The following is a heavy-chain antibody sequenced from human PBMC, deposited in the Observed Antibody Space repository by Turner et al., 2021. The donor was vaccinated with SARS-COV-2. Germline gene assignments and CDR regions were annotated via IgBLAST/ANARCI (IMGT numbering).Heavy chain of an antibody. D-gene: IGHD4-17*01. CDR2: ISGSGGTT. V-gene: IGHV3-23*01. Sequence: EVPLLESGGGLVQPGGSLRLSCVASGFTFGRYAMSWVRQAPGKGLEWVSAISGSGGTTYYADSVKGQFTISRDNSKNTLYLQMNSLRAEDTALYYCAKDQTVATLDYYYSMDVWGQGTTVTVSS. J-gene: IGHJ6*02. CDR3: AKDQTVATLDYYYSMDV. CDR1: GFTFGRYA.